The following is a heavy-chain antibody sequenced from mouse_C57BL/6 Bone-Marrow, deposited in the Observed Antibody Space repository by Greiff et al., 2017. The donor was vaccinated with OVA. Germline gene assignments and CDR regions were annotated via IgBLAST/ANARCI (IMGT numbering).Heavy chain of an antibody. V-gene: IGHV3-6*01. CDR1: GYSITSGYY. J-gene: IGHJ4*01. CDR2: ISYDGSN. Sequence: EVKLQESGPGLVKPSQSLSLTCSVTGYSITSGYYWNWIRQFPGNKLEWMGYISYDGSNNYNPTLKNRISITRDTSKNQFFLKFNSVTTEDTATDDCARWGDYWGQGTSVTVSS. CDR3: ARWGDY.